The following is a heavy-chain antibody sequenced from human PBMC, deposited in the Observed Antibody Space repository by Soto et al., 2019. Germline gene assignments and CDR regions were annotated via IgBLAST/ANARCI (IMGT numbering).Heavy chain of an antibody. CDR1: GYTFTSYA. Sequence: XSVKVSFNASGYTFTSYAIHXVRHPPGQRLEWMGWINAGNGNTKYSQKFQGRVTITRDTSASTAYMELSSLRSEDTAVYYCARVIAAAGEFPYFDYWGQGTLVTVSS. CDR2: INAGNGNT. J-gene: IGHJ4*02. V-gene: IGHV1-3*01. CDR3: ARVIAAAGEFPYFDY. D-gene: IGHD6-13*01.